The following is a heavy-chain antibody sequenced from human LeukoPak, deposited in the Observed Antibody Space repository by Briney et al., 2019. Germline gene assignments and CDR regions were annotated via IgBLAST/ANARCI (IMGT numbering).Heavy chain of an antibody. CDR2: ISAYNGNT. V-gene: IGHV1-18*01. J-gene: IGHJ3*02. CDR3: ARGMIGPNAFDI. D-gene: IGHD3-22*01. CDR1: GGTFSSYA. Sequence: GASVKVSCKASGGTFSSYAISWVRQAPGQGLEWMGWISAYNGNTNYAQKLQGRVTMTTDTSTSTAYMELRSLRSDDTAVYYCARGMIGPNAFDIWGQGTMVTVSS.